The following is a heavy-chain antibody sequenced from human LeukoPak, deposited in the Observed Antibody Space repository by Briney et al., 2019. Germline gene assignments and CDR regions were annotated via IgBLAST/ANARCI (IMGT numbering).Heavy chain of an antibody. CDR1: GGTFSSYA. V-gene: IGHV1-69*01. CDR2: IIPIFGTA. D-gene: IGHD6-19*01. Sequence: SVKVSCKASGGTFSSYAISWVRQAPGQGLEWVGGIIPIFGTANYAQKFQGRVTITADESTSTAYMELSSLRSEDTAVYYCATFGASSGWYHFDYWGQGTLVTVSS. CDR3: ATFGASSGWYHFDY. J-gene: IGHJ4*02.